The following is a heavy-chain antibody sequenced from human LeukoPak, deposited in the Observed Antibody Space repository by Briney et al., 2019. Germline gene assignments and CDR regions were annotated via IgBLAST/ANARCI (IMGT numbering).Heavy chain of an antibody. D-gene: IGHD6-13*01. J-gene: IGHJ4*02. CDR3: ARGGAAAGIQPDY. V-gene: IGHV3-21*01. CDR2: ISSSSSYI. Sequence: GGSLRLSCAASGFTFSSYSMTWVRQAPGKGLEWVSSISSSSSYIYYADSVKGRFTISRDNAKNSLYLQMNSLRAEDTAVYYCARGGAAAGIQPDYWGQGTLVTVSS. CDR1: GFTFSSYS.